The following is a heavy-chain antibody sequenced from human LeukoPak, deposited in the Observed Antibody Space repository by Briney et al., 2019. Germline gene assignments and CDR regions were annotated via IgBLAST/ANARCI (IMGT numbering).Heavy chain of an antibody. CDR1: GFTFSSYA. Sequence: GGSLRLSCAASGFTFSSYAMHWVRQAPGKGLEWVALISYDISNKYYADSVKGRFTISRDNSKNTLFLQMNSLRPEDTAVYYCTRDDCSGGSCYSRYWGQGTQVTVSS. CDR2: ISYDISNK. J-gene: IGHJ4*02. V-gene: IGHV3-30*04. CDR3: TRDDCSGGSCYSRY. D-gene: IGHD2-15*01.